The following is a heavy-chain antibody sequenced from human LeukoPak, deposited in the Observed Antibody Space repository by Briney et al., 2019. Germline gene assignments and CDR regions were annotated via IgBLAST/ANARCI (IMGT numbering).Heavy chain of an antibody. CDR3: ARGYPMVRGNFCDY. V-gene: IGHV4-39*01. CDR1: GGSISSSSYY. J-gene: IGHJ4*02. Sequence: SETLSLTCTVSGGSISSSSYYWGWIRQPPGKGLEWIGTIYYSGSTYYNPSLKSRVTISADTSKNQFSLKLSFVTAADTAVYYCARGYPMVRGNFCDYWGQGTLVTVSS. D-gene: IGHD3-10*01. CDR2: IYYSGST.